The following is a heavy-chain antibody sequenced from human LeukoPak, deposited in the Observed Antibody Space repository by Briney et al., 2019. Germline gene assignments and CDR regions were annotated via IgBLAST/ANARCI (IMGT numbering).Heavy chain of an antibody. Sequence: GGSLRLSCAASGFTFADYGMSWVRQAPGKGLEWVSGINWNGGNTGYADSVKGRFTISRDNAKNSLYLQMNSLRAEDTALYYCARELGIAVIDYWGQGTLVTVSS. J-gene: IGHJ4*02. CDR1: GFTFADYG. CDR2: INWNGGNT. CDR3: ARELGIAVIDY. V-gene: IGHV3-20*04. D-gene: IGHD6-19*01.